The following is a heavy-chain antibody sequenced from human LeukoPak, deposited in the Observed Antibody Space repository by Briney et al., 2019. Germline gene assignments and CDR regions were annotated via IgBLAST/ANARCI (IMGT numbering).Heavy chain of an antibody. D-gene: IGHD6-13*01. CDR3: ARTFGGGLRQQLVYLDY. J-gene: IGHJ4*02. Sequence: SETLSLTCAVYGGSFSGYYWSWIRQPPGKGLEWIGEINHSGSTNYNPSLKSRVTISVDTSKNQFSLKLSSVTAADTAVYYCARTFGGGLRQQLVYLDYCGQGTLVTVSS. CDR1: GGSFSGYY. CDR2: INHSGST. V-gene: IGHV4-34*01.